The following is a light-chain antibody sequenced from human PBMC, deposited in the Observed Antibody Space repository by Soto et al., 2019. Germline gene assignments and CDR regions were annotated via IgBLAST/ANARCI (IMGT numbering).Light chain of an antibody. CDR2: AAS. J-gene: IGKJ1*01. V-gene: IGKV1-39*01. Sequence: DIHMTQSPSSLSASVGHIFTITCRASQSIGGYLNWYQQKPGKAPNLLIYAASNLHSGAPSRFSGSGYGTHFTMTINSMKNEDFETYYCQQSFNNTWTFGHGTKVDI. CDR3: QQSFNNTWT. CDR1: QSIGGY.